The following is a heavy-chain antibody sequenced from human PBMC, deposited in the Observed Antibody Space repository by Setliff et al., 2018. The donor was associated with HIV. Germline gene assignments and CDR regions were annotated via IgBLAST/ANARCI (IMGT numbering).Heavy chain of an antibody. CDR2: INPNSGGT. D-gene: IGHD2-21*01. J-gene: IGHJ5*02. Sequence: GASVKVSCKASGYTFTGYYMHWVRQAPGQGLEWMGWINPNSGGTNYAEYFEGRVTLTRDTSTNTAYMELRRLRSDDTAIYFCARNKIGWDTYSVVNYFDPWGQGTLVTVSS. CDR3: ARNKIGWDTYSVVNYFDP. V-gene: IGHV1-2*02. CDR1: GYTFTGYY.